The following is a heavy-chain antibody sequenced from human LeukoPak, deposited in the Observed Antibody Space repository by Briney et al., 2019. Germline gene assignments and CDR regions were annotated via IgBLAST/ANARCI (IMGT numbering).Heavy chain of an antibody. J-gene: IGHJ4*02. Sequence: SETLSLTCTVSGGSISSYYWSWIRQPPGKGLEWIGYIYYSGSTNYNPSLKSRVTISVDTSKNQFSLKLTSVTAADTAVYYCARVSGYDWESFYDYWGQGTLVTVSS. CDR3: ARVSGYDWESFYDY. D-gene: IGHD5-12*01. V-gene: IGHV4-59*01. CDR1: GGSISSYY. CDR2: IYYSGST.